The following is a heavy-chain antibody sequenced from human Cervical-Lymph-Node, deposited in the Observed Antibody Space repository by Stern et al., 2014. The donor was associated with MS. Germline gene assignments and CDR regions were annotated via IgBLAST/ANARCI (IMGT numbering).Heavy chain of an antibody. CDR1: GVTVSSHT. CDR2: IIPIFGTP. D-gene: IGHD3-10*02. J-gene: IGHJ5*02. V-gene: IGHV1-69*06. Sequence: VQLVQSGAEVKKPGSSVKVSCKASGVTVSSHTISWVRQAPGQGLEWMGGIIPIFGTPNYALKFQGRVTITADKSTSTAYLELNSLRSDDSAVYYCAREVTMVGFDPWGQGTLVTVSS. CDR3: AREVTMVGFDP.